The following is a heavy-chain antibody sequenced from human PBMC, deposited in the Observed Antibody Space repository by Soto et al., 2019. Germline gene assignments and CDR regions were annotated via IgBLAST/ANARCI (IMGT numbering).Heavy chain of an antibody. J-gene: IGHJ3*02. D-gene: IGHD7-27*01. CDR3: TTQTGDWLHDAFDI. CDR2: IRSKANSYAT. CDR1: GFTFSGSA. V-gene: IGHV3-73*01. Sequence: GGSLRLSCAASGFTFSGSAMHWVRQASGKGLEWVGRIRSKANSYATAYAASVKGRFTISRDDSKNTAYLQMNSLKTEDTALYYCTTQTGDWLHDAFDIWGQGTMVTVSS.